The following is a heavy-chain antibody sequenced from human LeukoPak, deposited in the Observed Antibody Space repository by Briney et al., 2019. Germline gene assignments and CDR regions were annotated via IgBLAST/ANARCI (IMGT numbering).Heavy chain of an antibody. CDR2: IKQDGSEI. V-gene: IGHV3-7*01. CDR3: ARGVNRPNYYYYGMDV. J-gene: IGHJ6*02. Sequence: TGGSLRLSCVASGFTFSNYWMSWVRQAPGKGLEWMANIKQDGSEIYYVGSVKGRFTISRDNAKSSLYLQMNSLRAEDTAMYYCARGVNRPNYYYYGMDVWGQGTTVTVSS. CDR1: GFTFSNYW. D-gene: IGHD4-11*01.